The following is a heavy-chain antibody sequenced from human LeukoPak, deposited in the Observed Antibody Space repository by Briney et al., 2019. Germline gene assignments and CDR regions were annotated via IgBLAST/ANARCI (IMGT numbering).Heavy chain of an antibody. CDR2: ISGSGGST. CDR3: AKDILRFLEWLSDY. CDR1: GFTFSSYA. J-gene: IGHJ4*02. D-gene: IGHD3-3*01. Sequence: GGSLRLSCAASGFTFSSYAMSWVRQVPGKGLEWVSAISGSGGSTYYADSVKGRFTISRDNSKNTLYLQMNSLRAEDTAVYYCAKDILRFLEWLSDYWGQGTLVTVSS. V-gene: IGHV3-23*01.